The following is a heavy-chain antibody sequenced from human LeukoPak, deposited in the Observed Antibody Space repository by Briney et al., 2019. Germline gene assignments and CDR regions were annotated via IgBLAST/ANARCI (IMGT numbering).Heavy chain of an antibody. V-gene: IGHV3-11*04. CDR3: ARSSDYFTYFGL. D-gene: IGHD2/OR15-2a*01. CDR1: RFTLSDYY. J-gene: IGHJ2*01. Sequence: PGGSLRLSCAASRFTLSDYYMSWIRQTPGKGLEWISYMSSTANTIYYGASVKGRFTVSRDSAKNSLFLQMDSLRAEDTGVYFCARSSDYFTYFGLWGRGSLVTVSS. CDR2: MSSTANTI.